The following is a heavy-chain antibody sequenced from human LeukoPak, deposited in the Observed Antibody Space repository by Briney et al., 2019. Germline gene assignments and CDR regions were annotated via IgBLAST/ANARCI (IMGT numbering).Heavy chain of an antibody. CDR1: GGSISSYY. V-gene: IGHV4-59*01. CDR2: IYYSGGT. J-gene: IGHJ5*02. CDR3: ARDGAVGWFDP. Sequence: SETLSLTCTVSGGSISSYYWSWIRQPPGKGLEWIGYIYYSGGTNYNPSLKSRVTISLDTSKNQFSLRLSSVTAADTAVYYCARDGAVGWFDPWGQGTLVTVSS. D-gene: IGHD2-15*01.